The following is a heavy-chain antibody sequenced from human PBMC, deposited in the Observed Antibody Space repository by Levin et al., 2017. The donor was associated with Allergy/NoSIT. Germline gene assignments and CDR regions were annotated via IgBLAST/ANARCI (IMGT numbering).Heavy chain of an antibody. CDR1: GYTFTSYG. Sequence: GESLKISCKASGYTFTSYGISWVRQAPGQGLEWMGWISAYNGNTNYAQKLQGRVTMTTDTSTSTAYMELRSLRSDDTAVYYCASGYCSGGSCYYFDYWGQGTLVTVSS. V-gene: IGHV1-18*01. CDR3: ASGYCSGGSCYYFDY. D-gene: IGHD2-15*01. J-gene: IGHJ4*02. CDR2: ISAYNGNT.